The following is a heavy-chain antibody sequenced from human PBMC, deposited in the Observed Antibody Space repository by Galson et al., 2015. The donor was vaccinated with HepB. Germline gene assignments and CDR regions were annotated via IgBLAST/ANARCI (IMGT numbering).Heavy chain of an antibody. CDR2: ISGSGGST. CDR1: GFTFSSYA. Sequence: SLRLSCAASGFTFSSYAMSWVRQAPGKGLEWVSAISGSGGSTYYADSVKGRFTISRDNSKNTLYLQMNSLRAEDTAVYYCAKAPVAYSNSYTEFDYWGQGTLVTVSS. J-gene: IGHJ4*02. V-gene: IGHV3-23*01. D-gene: IGHD4-11*01. CDR3: AKAPVAYSNSYTEFDY.